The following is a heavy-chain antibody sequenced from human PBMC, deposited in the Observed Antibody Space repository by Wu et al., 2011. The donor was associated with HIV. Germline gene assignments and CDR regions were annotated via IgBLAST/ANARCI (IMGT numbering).Heavy chain of an antibody. D-gene: IGHD4-17*01. CDR1: GGTFSSYT. V-gene: IGHV1-69*05. J-gene: IGHJ1*01. CDR3: ASTGPGDSSTFLPGYFHH. CDR2: LIPIFGTA. Sequence: QVQLVQSGAEVKKPGSSVKVSCKASGGTFSSYTINWVRQAPGQGLEWMGGLIPIFGTANYAQKFQGRVTITTDKSTSTAYMELSSLRSEDTAVYYCASTGPGDSSTFLPGYFHHWGQGTLVTVSS.